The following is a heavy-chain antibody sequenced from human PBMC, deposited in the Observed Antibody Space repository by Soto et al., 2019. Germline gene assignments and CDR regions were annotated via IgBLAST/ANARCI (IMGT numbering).Heavy chain of an antibody. Sequence: GGSLRLSCAASGFTFSSYSMNWVRQAPGKGLEWVSYISSSSSTIYYADSVKGRFTISRDNAKNSLYLQMNSLRDEDTAVYYCARERPSIFGVVTAFDYWGQGTLVTVSS. D-gene: IGHD3-3*01. V-gene: IGHV3-48*02. J-gene: IGHJ4*02. CDR3: ARERPSIFGVVTAFDY. CDR2: ISSSSSTI. CDR1: GFTFSSYS.